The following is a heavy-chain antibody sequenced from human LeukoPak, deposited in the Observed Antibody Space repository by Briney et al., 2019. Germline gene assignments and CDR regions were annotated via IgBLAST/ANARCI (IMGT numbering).Heavy chain of an antibody. J-gene: IGHJ6*03. CDR2: ISYDGSNK. CDR3: AKDRLRLLVFYMDV. V-gene: IGHV3-30*18. D-gene: IGHD5-12*01. Sequence: GGSLRLSCAASGFTFSSYGTHWVRQAPGKGLEWVAVISYDGSNKYYADSVKGRLTISRDNSKNTLYLQMNSLRAEDTAVYYCAKDRLRLLVFYMDVWGKGTTVTVSS. CDR1: GFTFSSYG.